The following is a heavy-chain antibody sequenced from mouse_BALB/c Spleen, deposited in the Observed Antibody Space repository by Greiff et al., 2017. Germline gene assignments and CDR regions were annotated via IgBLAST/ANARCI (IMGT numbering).Heavy chain of an antibody. D-gene: IGHD1-1*01. V-gene: IGHV3-5*02. J-gene: IGHJ1*01. CDR1: GISITTGNYR. CDR3: ARYGSSSYWYFDV. CDR2: IYYSGTI. Sequence: DVKLQESGPGLVKPSQTVSLTCTVTGISITTGNYRWSWIRQFPGNKLEWIGYIYYSGTITYNPSLTSRTTITRDTSKNQFFLEMNSLTAEDTATYYCARYGSSSYWYFDVWGAGTTVTVSS.